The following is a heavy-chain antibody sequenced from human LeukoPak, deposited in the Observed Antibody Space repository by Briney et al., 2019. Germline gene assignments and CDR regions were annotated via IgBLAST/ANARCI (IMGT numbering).Heavy chain of an antibody. CDR1: GVSISSYY. V-gene: IGHV4-59*01. CDR2: IDYSGNT. CDR3: ARWYYDSSGYRYFGY. J-gene: IGHJ4*02. D-gene: IGHD3-22*01. Sequence: SETLSLTCTVSGVSISSYYWTWIRQPPGKGLEWIGNIDYSGNTKYNPSLKSRVTISVDTSKNQFSLKLSSVTAADTAVFFCARWYYDSSGYRYFGYWGQGTLVTVSS.